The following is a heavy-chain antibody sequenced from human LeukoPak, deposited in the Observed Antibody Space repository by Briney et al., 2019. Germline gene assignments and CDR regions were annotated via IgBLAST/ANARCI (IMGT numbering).Heavy chain of an antibody. CDR3: TRDEYGAAD. V-gene: IGHV4-38-2*02. J-gene: IGHJ4*02. CDR1: GYSVSSGYY. CDR2: VYHTGTT. Sequence: SETLSLTCVVSGYSVSSGYYWGWIRQSPGKGLEWIASVYHTGTTYYNPSLKSRASISVNMSKNHVSLRLTSVTAADTAMYYCTRDEYGAADWGQGIPVTVSS. D-gene: IGHD4-17*01.